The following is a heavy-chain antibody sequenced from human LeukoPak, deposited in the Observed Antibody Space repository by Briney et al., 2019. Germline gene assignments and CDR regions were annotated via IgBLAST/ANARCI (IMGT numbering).Heavy chain of an antibody. D-gene: IGHD2/OR15-2a*01. CDR2: T. Sequence: TYYADSVKGRFTISRDNSKNTLYLQMSSLRPEDTAIYYCAKEIAFYDYWGQGTLVTVSS. J-gene: IGHJ4*02. CDR3: AKEIAFYDY. V-gene: IGHV3-64D*06.